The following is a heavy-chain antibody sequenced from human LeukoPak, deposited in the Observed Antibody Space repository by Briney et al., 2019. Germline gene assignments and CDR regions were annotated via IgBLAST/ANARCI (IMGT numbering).Heavy chain of an antibody. CDR3: ARVSLRITIFGVVTRLFDY. CDR2: IYYSGST. D-gene: IGHD3-3*01. J-gene: IGHJ4*02. V-gene: IGHV4-39*01. Sequence: SETLSLTCTVSGGSISSSSYYWGWIRQPPGKGVEWIGSIYYSGSTYYNPSLKSRVTISVDTSKNQFSLKLSSVTAADTAVYYCARVSLRITIFGVVTRLFDYWGQGTLVTVSS. CDR1: GGSISSSSYY.